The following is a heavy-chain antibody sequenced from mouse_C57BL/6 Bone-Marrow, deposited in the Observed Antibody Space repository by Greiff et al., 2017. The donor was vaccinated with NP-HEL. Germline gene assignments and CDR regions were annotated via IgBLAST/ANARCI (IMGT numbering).Heavy chain of an antibody. V-gene: IGHV1-66*01. Sequence: VKLQESGPELVKPGASVKISCKASGYSFTSYYIHWVKQRPGQGLEWIGWIYPGSGNTKYNEKFKGKATLTADTSSSTAYMQLSSLTSEDSAVYYCARVWDGYAMDYWGQGTSVTVSS. D-gene: IGHD4-1*01. CDR1: GYSFTSYY. CDR3: ARVWDGYAMDY. CDR2: IYPGSGNT. J-gene: IGHJ4*01.